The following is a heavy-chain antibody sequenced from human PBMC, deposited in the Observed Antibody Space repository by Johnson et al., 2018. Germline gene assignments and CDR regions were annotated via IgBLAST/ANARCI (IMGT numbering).Heavy chain of an antibody. V-gene: IGHV3-15*07. CDR2: IKSKSDGGTT. CDR1: GFSFTNAW. Sequence: VQLVESGGGLVKPGGSLRLSCVVSGFSFTNAWMHWVRQTPEKGLEWVGRIKSKSDGGTTDYAAPVEGRVTISRDESKSTLYLQMNSLKTEDTAVYYCTTGVRRYDSSRDYWGQVTPVTVSA. CDR3: TTGVRRYDSSRDY. J-gene: IGHJ4*02. D-gene: IGHD3-3*01.